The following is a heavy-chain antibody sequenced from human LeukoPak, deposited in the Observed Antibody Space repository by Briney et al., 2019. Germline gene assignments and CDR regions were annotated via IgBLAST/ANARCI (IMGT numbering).Heavy chain of an antibody. D-gene: IGHD3-22*01. CDR2: IYYSGST. J-gene: IGHJ4*02. CDR3: ASYDSSGSFDY. CDR1: GGSISSYY. V-gene: IGHV4-59*01. Sequence: SETLSLTCTVSGGSISSYYWSWIRQPPGKGLEWFGYIYYSGSTTYNPSLKSRVTISVDTSKNQFSLKLSSVTAADTAVYYCASYDSSGSFDYWGQGTLVTVSS.